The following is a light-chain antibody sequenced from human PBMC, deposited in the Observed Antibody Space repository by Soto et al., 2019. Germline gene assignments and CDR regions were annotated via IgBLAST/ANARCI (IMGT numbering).Light chain of an antibody. CDR2: GAS. J-gene: IGKJ1*01. Sequence: EIALTQSPGTLSLSPGERATLSCRASQSVSSSYLAWYQQKPGQAPRLLIYGASSRATGIPDRFSGTGTGTDFTLTISRLEPEDFAVYYCQHYGSSPETFGKGTKVDIK. V-gene: IGKV3-20*01. CDR3: QHYGSSPET. CDR1: QSVSSSY.